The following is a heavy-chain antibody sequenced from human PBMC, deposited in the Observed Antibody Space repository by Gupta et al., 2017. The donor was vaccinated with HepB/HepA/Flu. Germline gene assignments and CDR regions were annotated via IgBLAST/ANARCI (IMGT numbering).Heavy chain of an antibody. J-gene: IGHJ1*01. Sequence: EVQLAQSGAEGKKPGESLKISCKGSGYSFTKSWIAWVRQMPGKGLEWMGFIYPGDLDTRYSPSFQGQVTISVDKSISTAYLQFNRLKASDTATYYCARHEGKVGVTGYFQEWGQGTLVTVSS. D-gene: IGHD1-26*01. CDR2: IYPGDLDT. CDR1: GYSFTKSW. CDR3: ARHEGKVGVTGYFQE. V-gene: IGHV5-51*01.